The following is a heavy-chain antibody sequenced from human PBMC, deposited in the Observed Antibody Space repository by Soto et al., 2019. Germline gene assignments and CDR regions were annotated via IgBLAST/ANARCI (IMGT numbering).Heavy chain of an antibody. D-gene: IGHD5-12*01. CDR1: GFTFHEYA. CDR3: TKGGYDLIYYFGMDV. CDR2: ISSDGDTI. Sequence: EVQLIESGGGWVQPGTSLRVSCVASGFTFHEYAIHWVRQAPGKGMEWVSGISSDGDTIAYADSVQGRFTVFRDNAKNSLYLQMNSLRAEDTALYYCTKGGYDLIYYFGMDVWGQGTTVTVSS. V-gene: IGHV3-9*01. J-gene: IGHJ6*02.